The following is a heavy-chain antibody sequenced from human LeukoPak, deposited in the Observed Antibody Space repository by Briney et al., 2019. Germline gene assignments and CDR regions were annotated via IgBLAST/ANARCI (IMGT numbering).Heavy chain of an antibody. V-gene: IGHV4-59*08. Sequence: SETLSLTCSVSGGSISGYYWSWVRQPPGKGLEWIAYVHYSGSTMYNPSLYSRVTISMDTSKNQFSLKLTSVSAADTAVYYCARQPNSGFDHWGQGTLVTVSS. CDR3: ARQPNSGFDH. CDR1: GGSISGYY. CDR2: VHYSGST. D-gene: IGHD6-19*01. J-gene: IGHJ4*02.